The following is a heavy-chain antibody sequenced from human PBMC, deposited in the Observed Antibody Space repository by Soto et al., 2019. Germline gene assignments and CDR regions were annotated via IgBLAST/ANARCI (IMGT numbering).Heavy chain of an antibody. CDR1: GFTFSSYG. CDR3: ARDRQYQLLISGGLLGYHYYGMDV. CDR2: IWYDGSNK. D-gene: IGHD2-2*01. Sequence: PGGSLRLSCAASGFTFSSYGMHWVRQAPGKGLEWVAVIWYDGSNKYYADSVKGRFTISRDNSKNTLYLQMNSLRAEDTAVYYCARDRQYQLLISGGLLGYHYYGMDVWGQGTTVTVSS. J-gene: IGHJ6*02. V-gene: IGHV3-33*01.